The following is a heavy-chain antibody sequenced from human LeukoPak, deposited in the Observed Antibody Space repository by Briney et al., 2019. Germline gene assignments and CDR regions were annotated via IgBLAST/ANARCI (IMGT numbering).Heavy chain of an antibody. Sequence: PGGSLRLSCAASGFTFDDYGMGWVRQVPGRGLEWVSGINWNGGSTGYSDSVKGRFTIARDNAKTSLYLQMHSLRVEDTALYYCAGGDRNGWYFDLWGRGTLVTVS. CDR2: INWNGGST. V-gene: IGHV3-20*04. CDR3: AGGDRNGWYFDL. CDR1: GFTFDDYG. D-gene: IGHD2-8*01. J-gene: IGHJ2*01.